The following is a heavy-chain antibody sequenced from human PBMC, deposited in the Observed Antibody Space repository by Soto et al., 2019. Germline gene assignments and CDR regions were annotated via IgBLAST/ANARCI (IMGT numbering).Heavy chain of an antibody. J-gene: IGHJ4*02. CDR2: IWYDGSNK. D-gene: IGHD6-6*01. Sequence: QVQLVESGGGVVQPGRSLRLSCAASGFTFSSYGMHWVRQAPGKGLEWVAVIWYDGSNKYYADSVKGRLTISRDNSKNALYLQKNSLSAEDRAVYYCARAITSPRVSSSGGDYWGQGTLVTVSS. CDR3: ARAITSPRVSSSGGDY. V-gene: IGHV3-33*01. CDR1: GFTFSSYG.